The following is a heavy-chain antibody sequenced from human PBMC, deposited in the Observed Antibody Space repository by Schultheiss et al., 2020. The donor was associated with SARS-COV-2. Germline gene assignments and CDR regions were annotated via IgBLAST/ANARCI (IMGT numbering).Heavy chain of an antibody. Sequence: GGSLRLSCAASGFTFSSYEMNWVRQAPGKGLEWVSYISSSGSTIYYADSVKGRFTISRDNAKNSLYLQMNSLRAEDTAVFYCARDMSPGLRGGVADYYYYGMDVWGQGTTVTVSS. CDR2: ISSSGSTI. J-gene: IGHJ6*02. V-gene: IGHV3-48*03. D-gene: IGHD2-8*02. CDR3: ARDMSPGLRGGVADYYYYGMDV. CDR1: GFTFSSYE.